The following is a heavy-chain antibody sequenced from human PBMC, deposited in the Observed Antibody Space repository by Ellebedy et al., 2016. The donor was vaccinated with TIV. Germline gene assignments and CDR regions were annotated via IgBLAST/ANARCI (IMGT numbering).Heavy chain of an antibody. CDR2: IIPIFGTA. CDR3: ASGRTTKKTLHYYGLDV. J-gene: IGHJ6*02. D-gene: IGHD4-11*01. V-gene: IGHV1-69*13. CDR1: GDTFNSYA. Sequence: AASVKVSCKASGDTFNSYAISWARQAPGQGLEWMGGIIPIFGTANYAQKFQGRVTITADETTSTAYMELISLRSEDTAVYYCASGRTTKKTLHYYGLDVWGQGTTVTVSS.